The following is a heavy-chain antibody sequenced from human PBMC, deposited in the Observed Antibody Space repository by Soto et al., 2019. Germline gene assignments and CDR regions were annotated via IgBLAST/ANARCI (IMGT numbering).Heavy chain of an antibody. CDR1: GGTFSSYA. D-gene: IGHD3-9*01. J-gene: IGHJ4*02. Sequence: ASVKVSCKASGGTFSSYAISWVRQAPGQGLEWMGGIIPIFGTANYAQKFQGRVTITADESTSTAYMELSSLRSEDTAVYYCARYYYDILTGYYLDYWGQGTLVTVSS. V-gene: IGHV1-69*13. CDR3: ARYYYDILTGYYLDY. CDR2: IIPIFGTA.